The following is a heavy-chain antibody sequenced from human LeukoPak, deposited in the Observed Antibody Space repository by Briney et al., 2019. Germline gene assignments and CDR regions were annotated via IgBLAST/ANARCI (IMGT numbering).Heavy chain of an antibody. J-gene: IGHJ4*02. CDR2: IYTSGST. CDR1: GGSISSYY. V-gene: IGHV4-4*07. Sequence: SETLSLTCTVSGGSISSYYWSWIRQPAGKGLEWIGRIYTSGSTNYNPSLKSRVTMSVDTSKNQFSLKLSSVTAADTAVYYCARDLNYYDSSVYYANYFDYWGQETLVPVP. CDR3: ARDLNYYDSSVYYANYFDY. D-gene: IGHD3-22*01.